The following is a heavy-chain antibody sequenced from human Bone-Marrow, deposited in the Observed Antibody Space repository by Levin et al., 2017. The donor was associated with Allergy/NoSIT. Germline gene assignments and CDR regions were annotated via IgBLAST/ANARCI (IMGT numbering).Heavy chain of an antibody. CDR3: AKVDSSSWNPPEYYFDC. CDR1: GDSLTSHY. D-gene: IGHD6-13*01. Sequence: SQTLSLTCTVSGDSLTSHYWSWIRQSPGKGLEWIGFIYYGGRTNYNPSLKSRVRISVDTSKNQFSLRLATVTAADTAVYYCAKVDSSSWNPPEYYFDCWGQGATVAVSS. CDR2: IYYGGRT. J-gene: IGHJ4*02. V-gene: IGHV4-59*11.